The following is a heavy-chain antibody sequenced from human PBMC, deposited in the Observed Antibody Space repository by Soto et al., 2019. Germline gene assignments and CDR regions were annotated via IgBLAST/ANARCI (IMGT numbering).Heavy chain of an antibody. V-gene: IGHV3-23*01. CDR2: LSGSGATT. J-gene: IGHJ6*02. Sequence: VQLLESGGGLVQPGGSLRLSCAASGFAFSSYAMTWVRQAPGKGLEWVSALSGSGATTYYADSVKGRFTISRDNSKNTLSLAMNSLRAEDTAVYYCAKPPESSSTFYYYGLDVWGQGTTVTVSS. CDR1: GFAFSSYA. D-gene: IGHD2-2*01. CDR3: AKPPESSSTFYYYGLDV.